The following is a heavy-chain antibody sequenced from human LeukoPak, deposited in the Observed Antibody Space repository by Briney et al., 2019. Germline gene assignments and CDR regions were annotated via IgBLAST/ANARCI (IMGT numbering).Heavy chain of an antibody. D-gene: IGHD2-15*01. J-gene: IGHJ6*03. CDR2: IYYSGST. CDR1: GDSISSSSYY. CDR3: ASGYCSGGSCLYYYYYYMDV. Sequence: SETLSLTCSVSGDSISSSSYYWGWIRQPPGKGLEWIGSIYYSGSTYYNPSLKSRVTISVDTSKNQVSLNLTSVNAADTAVYYCASGYCSGGSCLYYYYYYMDVWGKGTTVTVSS. V-gene: IGHV4-39*07.